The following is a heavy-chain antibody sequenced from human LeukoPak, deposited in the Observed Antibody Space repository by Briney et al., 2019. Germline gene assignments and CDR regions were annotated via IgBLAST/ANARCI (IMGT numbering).Heavy chain of an antibody. Sequence: GGSLRLSCAASGFTFSNYAMHWVRQAPGKGLEWVAVISYDGSNKYYADSVKGRFTISRDNSKNTLYLQMNSLRAEDTAVYYCARGDIVLMVYAIYFDYWGQGTLVTVSS. D-gene: IGHD2-8*01. V-gene: IGHV3-30*19. CDR2: ISYDGSNK. CDR3: ARGDIVLMVYAIYFDY. CDR1: GFTFSNYA. J-gene: IGHJ4*02.